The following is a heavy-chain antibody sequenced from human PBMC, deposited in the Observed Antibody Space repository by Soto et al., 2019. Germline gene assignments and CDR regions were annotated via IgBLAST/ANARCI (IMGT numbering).Heavy chain of an antibody. Sequence: QAQLVQSGAEVKKPGASANISCKASGYTFTRYNIHWVRQAPGQGLEWMGIIDTRGGSTDYTRRFQDRVTMTRDTSTGTVYMELSSLGSEDAAVYYCARDLPRDLLRVSFDIWGQGTMVTVSS. CDR3: ARDLPRDLLRVSFDI. CDR2: IDTRGGST. CDR1: GYTFTRYN. J-gene: IGHJ3*02. D-gene: IGHD1-26*01. V-gene: IGHV1-46*01.